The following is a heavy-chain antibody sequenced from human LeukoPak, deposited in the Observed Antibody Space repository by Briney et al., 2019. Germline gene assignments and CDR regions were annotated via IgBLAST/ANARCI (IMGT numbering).Heavy chain of an antibody. Sequence: PGGSLRLSCAVSGFTFSSYWMSWVRQAPGKGLEWVAFINDKGVDKNYADSVKGRFTISRDNSKNTLVLQMNSLRSEDTAVYFCARDNRDWAFDYWGQGTLVTVSS. D-gene: IGHD2-21*02. V-gene: IGHV3-30*02. CDR1: GFTFSSYW. CDR2: INDKGVDK. CDR3: ARDNRDWAFDY. J-gene: IGHJ4*02.